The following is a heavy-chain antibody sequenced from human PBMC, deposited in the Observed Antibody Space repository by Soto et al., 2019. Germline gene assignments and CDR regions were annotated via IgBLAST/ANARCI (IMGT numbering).Heavy chain of an antibody. CDR2: IYRGDAT. CDR3: ARDRSDSSRADSFDI. V-gene: IGHV3-53*01. Sequence: GGSLRLSCGASGFSVSDNYMSWVRQAPGKGLEWVSVIYRGDATHYADSVKGRFTISRDNSKNTVYLQMNSLRAEDTAVYYCARDRSDSSRADSFDIWGQGTMVTVSS. D-gene: IGHD6-25*01. J-gene: IGHJ3*02. CDR1: GFSVSDNY.